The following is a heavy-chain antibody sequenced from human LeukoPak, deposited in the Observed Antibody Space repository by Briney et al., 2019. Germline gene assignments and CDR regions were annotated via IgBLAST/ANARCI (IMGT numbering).Heavy chain of an antibody. CDR3: ARGASKVVPAAL. J-gene: IGHJ4*02. Sequence: SQTLSLTCTVSGGSISSGDYCWSWIRQPPGKGLEWIGYIYYSGSTYYNPSLKSRVTISVDTSKNQFSLKLSSVTAADTAVYYCARGASKVVPAALWGQGTLVTVSS. V-gene: IGHV4-30-4*08. D-gene: IGHD2-2*01. CDR2: IYYSGST. CDR1: GGSISSGDYC.